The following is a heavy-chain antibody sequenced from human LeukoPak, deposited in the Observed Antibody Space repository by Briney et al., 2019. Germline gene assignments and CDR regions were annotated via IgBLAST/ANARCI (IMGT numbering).Heavy chain of an antibody. Sequence: GESLKISCKASGYSFTTYWIGWVRQMPGKGLEWMGIIYPADSTAHYSPSFQGQVTISVDKSINTAYLQWSRLKASDTAMYYCARHPKGGYSVYESDSWGRGTLVTVSS. D-gene: IGHD5/OR15-5a*01. CDR2: IYPADSTA. CDR3: ARHPKGGYSVYESDS. CDR1: GYSFTTYW. J-gene: IGHJ4*02. V-gene: IGHV5-51*01.